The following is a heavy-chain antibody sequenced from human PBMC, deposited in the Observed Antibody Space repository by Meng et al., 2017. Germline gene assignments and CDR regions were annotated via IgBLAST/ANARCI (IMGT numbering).Heavy chain of an antibody. CDR1: GYSISSGYY. D-gene: IGHD3-10*01. J-gene: IGHJ6*02. CDR2: IYHSGST. CDR3: ARATSGSGTYGMDV. V-gene: IGHV4-38-2*02. Sequence: SETLSLACTVSGYSISSGYYWGWSRQPPGKGLEWIGSIYHSGSTYYNPSLKSRVTISVDTSKNQLSLKLSSVTAADTAVYYCARATSGSGTYGMDVWGQGTTVTVSS.